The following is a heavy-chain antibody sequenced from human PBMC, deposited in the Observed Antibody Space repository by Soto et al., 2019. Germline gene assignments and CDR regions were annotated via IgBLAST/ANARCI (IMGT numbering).Heavy chain of an antibody. V-gene: IGHV4-30-4*01. CDR2: IYYTGST. D-gene: IGHD4-17*01. J-gene: IGHJ6*02. Sequence: PSETLSLTXTVSGGSFSSGDYYWSWVRQPPGKGLEWIGYIYYTGSTLNNPSLKSRVSISIDTSKTQFSLKLSSVTAADTAVYYCARIHFGDEPSYYYYGMDVWGQGTTVTVSS. CDR3: ARIHFGDEPSYYYYGMDV. CDR1: GGSFSSGDYY.